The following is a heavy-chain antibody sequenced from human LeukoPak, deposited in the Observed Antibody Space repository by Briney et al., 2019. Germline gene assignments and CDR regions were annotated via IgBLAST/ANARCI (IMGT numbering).Heavy chain of an antibody. CDR3: ARDSYGDANFDS. D-gene: IGHD4-17*01. CDR2: IYADGNT. V-gene: IGHV3-53*01. CDR1: GFIVNTNY. J-gene: IGHJ4*02. Sequence: GGSLILSCAASGFIVNTNYMTWVRQAPGRGLEWVSFIYADGNTYYADSVKGRFTISRDISKNAVYLQMNSLRAEDTAVYYCARDSYGDANFDSWGQGTLVTVSS.